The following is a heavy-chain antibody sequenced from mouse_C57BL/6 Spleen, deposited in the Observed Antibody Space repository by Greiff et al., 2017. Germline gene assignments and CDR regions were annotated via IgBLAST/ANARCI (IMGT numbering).Heavy chain of an antibody. V-gene: IGHV1-55*01. J-gene: IGHJ4*01. CDR2: IYPGSGST. CDR1: GYTFTSYW. CDR3: AREGLEEDYAMDY. Sequence: VQLQQPGAELVKPGASVKMSCKASGYTFTSYWITWVKQRPGQGLEWIGDIYPGSGSTNYNEKFKSKATLTVDTSSSTAYMQLSSLTSEDSAVYYCAREGLEEDYAMDYWGQGTSVTVSS. D-gene: IGHD3-3*01.